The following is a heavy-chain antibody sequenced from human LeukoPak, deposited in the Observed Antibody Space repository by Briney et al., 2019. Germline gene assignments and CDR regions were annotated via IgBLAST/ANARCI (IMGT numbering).Heavy chain of an antibody. V-gene: IGHV4-30-4*08. CDR2: IYYSGTT. J-gene: IGHJ5*02. CDR1: GGSISSGDHH. CDR3: ARRYGSGANTDWFDP. D-gene: IGHD3-10*01. Sequence: SETLSLTCTVSGGSISSGDHHWSWLRQPPGKGPEWIAYIYYSGTTYYNPSLKSRLTISLDTSKNQFSPKLSSVTAADTAVYYCARRYGSGANTDWFDPWGQGTLVTVSS.